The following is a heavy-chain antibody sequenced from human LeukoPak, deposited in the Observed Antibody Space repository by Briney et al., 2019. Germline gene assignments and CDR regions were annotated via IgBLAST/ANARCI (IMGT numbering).Heavy chain of an antibody. CDR1: GGSFSGYY. V-gene: IGHV4-34*01. J-gene: IGHJ4*02. Sequence: PSETLSLTCAVHGGSFSGYYWSWIRQPPGKGLEWIGEINHSGSTNYNPSLKSRVTISVDTSKNQFSLKLSSVTAADTAVYYCARGQNCSGGSCYPADYWGQGTLVTVSS. CDR2: INHSGST. CDR3: ARGQNCSGGSCYPADY. D-gene: IGHD2-15*01.